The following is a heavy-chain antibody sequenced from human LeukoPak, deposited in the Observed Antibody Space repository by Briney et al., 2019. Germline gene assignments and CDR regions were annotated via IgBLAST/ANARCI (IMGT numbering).Heavy chain of an antibody. V-gene: IGHV3-48*01. CDR3: ARDRHGGARGFDY. CDR2: ISSSSTTTI. J-gene: IGHJ4*02. D-gene: IGHD3-16*01. CDR1: GFTFSSYS. Sequence: GGSLRLSCAASGFTFSSYSMNWVRQAPGKGLEWISYISSSSTTTIYYADSMKGRFTISRDNAKNSLYLQMNSLRAEDTAVYYCARDRHGGARGFDYWGQGTLVTVSS.